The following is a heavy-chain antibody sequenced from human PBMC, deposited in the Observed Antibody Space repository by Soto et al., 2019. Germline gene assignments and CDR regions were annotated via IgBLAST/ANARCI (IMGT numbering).Heavy chain of an antibody. V-gene: IGHV5-51*01. J-gene: IGHJ6*02. CDR2: IYPGDSDT. Sequence: PGESLNISCNGSGYIFTTYWIGWMRQMPGKGLEWMGIIYPGDSDTRYSPSFEGQVTISADKSITTAYLQWSSLKASDTAMYYCARRVIVVVPAAIDGMDGWGQGTTVTVSS. CDR3: ARRVIVVVPAAIDGMDG. D-gene: IGHD2-2*01. CDR1: GYIFTTYW.